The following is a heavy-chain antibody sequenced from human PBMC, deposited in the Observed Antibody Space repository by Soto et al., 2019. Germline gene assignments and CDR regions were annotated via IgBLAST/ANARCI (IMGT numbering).Heavy chain of an antibody. J-gene: IGHJ3*02. D-gene: IGHD3-10*01. V-gene: IGHV1-46*03. CDR3: ARDEAVWFGELYEGNAFDI. CDR2: INPSGGST. CDR1: GYTFTSYY. Sequence: ASVKVSCKASGYTFTSYYMHWVRQAPGQGLEWMGIINPSGGSTSYAQKFQGRVTMTRDTSTSTVYMELSSLRSEDTAVYYCARDEAVWFGELYEGNAFDIWGQGTMVTVSS.